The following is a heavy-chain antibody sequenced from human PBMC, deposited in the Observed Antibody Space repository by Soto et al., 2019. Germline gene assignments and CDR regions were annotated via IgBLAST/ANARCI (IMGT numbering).Heavy chain of an antibody. J-gene: IGHJ5*02. Sequence: PSETLSLTCTVSGGSISRYYWSWIRQPPGKGLEWIGYIYYSGSTNYNPSLKSRVTISVDTSKNQFSLKLSSVTAADTAVYYCAREYSSSSGSLGNWFDPWGQGTLVTVS. D-gene: IGHD6-6*01. V-gene: IGHV4-59*01. CDR1: GGSISRYY. CDR3: AREYSSSSGSLGNWFDP. CDR2: IYYSGST.